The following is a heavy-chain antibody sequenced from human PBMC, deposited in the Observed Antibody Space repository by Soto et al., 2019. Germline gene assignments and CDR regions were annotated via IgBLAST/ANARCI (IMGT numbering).Heavy chain of an antibody. CDR3: AKEPTSTVEGAFDL. CDR1: GFIFSTFA. CDR2: ISASGGNT. V-gene: IGHV3-23*01. Sequence: EVQLLESGGGLVQPGGSLRLSCTGSGFIFSTFAMSWVRQAPGKGLEWLSAISASGGNTYYPDSVKGRFTISRDISENTLYLQMSSLGGEDTAVYHSAKEPTSTVEGAFDLWGRGTMVTVSS. J-gene: IGHJ3*01. D-gene: IGHD4-17*01.